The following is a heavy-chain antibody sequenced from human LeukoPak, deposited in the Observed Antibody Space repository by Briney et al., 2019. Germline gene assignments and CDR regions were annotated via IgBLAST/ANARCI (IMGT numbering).Heavy chain of an antibody. D-gene: IGHD6-6*01. Sequence: PSDTLSLTCAVYGGSFSGYYWSWIRQPPGKELEGIGEINHSGSTNYNPSLKSRVTISVDTSKNQFSLKLSSVTAADTAVYYCARATAARPYNWFDPWGQGTLVTVSS. CDR3: ARATAARPYNWFDP. J-gene: IGHJ5*02. CDR2: INHSGST. CDR1: GGSFSGYY. V-gene: IGHV4-34*01.